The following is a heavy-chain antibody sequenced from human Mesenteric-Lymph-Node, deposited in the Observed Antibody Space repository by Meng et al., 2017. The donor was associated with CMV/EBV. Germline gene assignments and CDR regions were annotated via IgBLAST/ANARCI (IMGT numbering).Heavy chain of an antibody. D-gene: IGHD3-22*01. CDR2: ISGSGGST. V-gene: IGHV3-23*01. Sequence: GESLKISCAASGFTFSSYGMHWVRQAPGKGLEWVSAISGSGGSTYYADSVKGRFTISRDNSKNTLYLQMNSLRAEDTAVYYCAKDEYYDSSGPEWFDPWGQGTLVTVSS. J-gene: IGHJ5*02. CDR1: GFTFSSYG. CDR3: AKDEYYDSSGPEWFDP.